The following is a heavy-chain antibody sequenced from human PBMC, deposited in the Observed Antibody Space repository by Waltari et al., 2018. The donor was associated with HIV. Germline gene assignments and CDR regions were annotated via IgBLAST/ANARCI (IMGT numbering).Heavy chain of an antibody. J-gene: IGHJ5*02. Sequence: QVQLVQSGAEVKKPGASVKVSCKASGYTFTAYYIHWVRQAPGQGLEWMGWMNPNRGGKNYPQKFKGRVTMTRDTSIKTAYLQLSGLTSDDTALYWCSRGGTILTGYYPSGVSWGQGTPVTVSS. V-gene: IGHV1-2*02. CDR2: MNPNRGGK. CDR3: SRGGTILTGYYPSGVS. D-gene: IGHD3-9*01. CDR1: GYTFTAYY.